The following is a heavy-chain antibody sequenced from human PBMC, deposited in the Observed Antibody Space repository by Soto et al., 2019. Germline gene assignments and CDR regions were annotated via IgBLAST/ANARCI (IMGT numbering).Heavy chain of an antibody. CDR1: GYTFTGYY. Sequence: ASVKVSCKAAGYTFTGYYMHWVRQAPGQGLEWMGWINPKSGGTNYAQKFQGRVTMTRDTSISTAYTELSRLRSDDTAVYYCGGGGRDCSSSGCWNFDHWGQGTLVTVSS. D-gene: IGHD2-2*01. CDR3: GGGGRDCSSSGCWNFDH. V-gene: IGHV1-2*02. J-gene: IGHJ4*01. CDR2: INPKSGGT.